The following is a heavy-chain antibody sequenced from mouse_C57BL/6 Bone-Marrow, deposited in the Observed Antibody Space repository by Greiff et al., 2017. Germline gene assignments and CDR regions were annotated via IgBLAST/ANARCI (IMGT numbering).Heavy chain of an antibody. V-gene: IGHV1-50*01. CDR3: AGIAGSAWFAY. J-gene: IGHJ3*01. CDR2: IDPSDSYT. Sequence: QVQLQQPGAELVKPGASVKLSCKASGYTFTSYWMQWVKQRPGQGLEWIGEIDPSDSYTNYNQKFKGKATLTVDTSSSTAYRQLSSLTSEDSAVYYCAGIAGSAWFAYWGQGTLVTVSA. CDR1: GYTFTSYW. D-gene: IGHD1-1*01.